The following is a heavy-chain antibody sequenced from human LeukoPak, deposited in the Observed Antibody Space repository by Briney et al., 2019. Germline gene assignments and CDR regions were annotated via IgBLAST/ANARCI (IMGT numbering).Heavy chain of an antibody. J-gene: IGHJ4*02. D-gene: IGHD2-8*01. V-gene: IGHV3-7*03. CDR2: IKEDGSER. CDR3: ARDLGYCTNGVCNTRFDY. Sequence: GGSLRLSCEGSAFISSGHWMNWVRQTPGKGLEWVASIKEDGSERQYVDSVKGRFSISRDNTKGSLFLQLNSLRAEDTAVYYCARDLGYCTNGVCNTRFDYWGQGTLVAVSS. CDR1: AFISSGHW.